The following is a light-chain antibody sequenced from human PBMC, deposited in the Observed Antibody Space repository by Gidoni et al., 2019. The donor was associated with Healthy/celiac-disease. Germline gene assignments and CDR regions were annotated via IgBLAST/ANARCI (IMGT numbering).Light chain of an antibody. CDR1: QSISSW. CDR3: QQYNSYAWT. CDR2: KAS. V-gene: IGKV1-5*03. J-gene: IGKJ1*01. Sequence: IQMTQSPSTLSASVGDRVTITCLASQSISSWLAWDQQKPGKAPKLLIYKASSLEMGVPSRFSGSGSGTEFTLTISSLQPDDFATYYCQQYNSYAWTFGQGTKVEIK.